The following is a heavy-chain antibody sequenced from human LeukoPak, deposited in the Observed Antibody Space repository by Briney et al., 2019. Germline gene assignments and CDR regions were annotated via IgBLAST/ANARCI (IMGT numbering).Heavy chain of an antibody. CDR1: GFTFSSYW. J-gene: IGHJ6*03. CDR3: AKGRRSSSSTPLYYYYYMDV. V-gene: IGHV3-74*01. CDR2: INSDGSST. Sequence: GGSLRLSCAASGFTFSSYWMHWVRQAPGKGLVWVSRINSDGSSTSYADSVKGRFTISRDNAKNTLYLQMNSLRAEDTAVYYCAKGRRSSSSTPLYYYYYMDVWGKGTTVTVSS. D-gene: IGHD6-6*01.